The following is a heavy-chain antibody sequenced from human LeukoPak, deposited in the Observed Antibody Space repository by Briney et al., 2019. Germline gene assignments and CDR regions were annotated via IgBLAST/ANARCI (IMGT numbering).Heavy chain of an antibody. D-gene: IGHD1-26*01. Sequence: SETLSLTCTVSGGSISSYYWSWIRQPPGKGLEWIGYIYYSGSTNYNPSLKSRVTISVDTSKNQFSLKLSSVTAADTAVYYCAVYYEGFVDYRGQGTLVTVSS. CDR1: GGSISSYY. V-gene: IGHV4-59*08. CDR2: IYYSGST. CDR3: AVYYEGFVDY. J-gene: IGHJ4*02.